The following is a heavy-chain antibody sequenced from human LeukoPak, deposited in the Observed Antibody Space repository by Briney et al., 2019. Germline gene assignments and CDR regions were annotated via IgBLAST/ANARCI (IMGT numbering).Heavy chain of an antibody. V-gene: IGHV3-11*05. J-gene: IGHJ4*02. CDR2: ISSGSTYT. CDR3: ARGDYGGDYFDY. Sequence: PGGSLRLSCEGTGFTFSDHYMSWIRQAPGKRLEWVSYISSGSTYTNYADSVEGRFTISRDNAKNSLYLQMNSLRAEDTAVYYCARGDYGGDYFDYWGQGTLVTVSS. CDR1: GFTFSDHY. D-gene: IGHD4-23*01.